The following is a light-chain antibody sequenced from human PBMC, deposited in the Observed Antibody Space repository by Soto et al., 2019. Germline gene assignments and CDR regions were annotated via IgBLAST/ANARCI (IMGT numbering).Light chain of an antibody. V-gene: IGKV3-11*01. J-gene: IGKJ5*01. CDR3: QQRSNWPLIT. CDR2: GAS. Sequence: EIVLIQSPATLSLSPGERATLSCRASQSVGSYLAWYQHKPGQAPRLLIYGASSRATGIPDRFSGSGSGTDFTLTISRLEPEDFAVYYCQQRSNWPLITFGQGTRLEIK. CDR1: QSVGSY.